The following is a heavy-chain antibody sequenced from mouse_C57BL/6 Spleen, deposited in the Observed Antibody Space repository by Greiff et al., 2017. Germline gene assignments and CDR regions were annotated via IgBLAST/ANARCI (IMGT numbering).Heavy chain of an antibody. V-gene: IGHV1-69*01. D-gene: IGHD1-1*01. Sequence: QVQLQQPGAELVMPGASVKLSCKASGYTFTSYWMHWVKQRPGQGLEWIGEIDPSARYTNYNQKFKGKSTLTVDKSSSTAYMQLSSLTSEDSAVYYCARDYGSSNWYFDVWGTGTTVTVAS. CDR1: GYTFTSYW. CDR2: IDPSARYT. CDR3: ARDYGSSNWYFDV. J-gene: IGHJ1*03.